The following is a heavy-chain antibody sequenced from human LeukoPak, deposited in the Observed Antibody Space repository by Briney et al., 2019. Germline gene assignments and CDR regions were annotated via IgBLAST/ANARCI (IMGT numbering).Heavy chain of an antibody. V-gene: IGHV3-43*01. CDR1: GLTFADYT. CDR3: ARDWFHAIDY. Sequence: GGSLRLSCAASGLTFADYTMHWVRQAPGKGLEWVSLISRNGVATKYADSVRGRFTISRDNSKNSLYLQMNSLRAEDTAVYYCARDWFHAIDYWGQGTLVTVSS. D-gene: IGHD2/OR15-2a*01. J-gene: IGHJ4*02. CDR2: ISRNGVAT.